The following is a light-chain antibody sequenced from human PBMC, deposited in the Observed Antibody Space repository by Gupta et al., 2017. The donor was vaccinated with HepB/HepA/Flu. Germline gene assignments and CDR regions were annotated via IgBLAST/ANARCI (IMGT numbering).Light chain of an antibody. Sequence: ETVMTHSPATMSVSPGGRATLSCRASQSISNKLAWYQQKPGQTPRLFIYGASTRATGIPPRFSGSGSGTEFTLTISSLQSEDFAVYFCQQYDNWPLTFGQGTKVEIK. CDR3: QQYDNWPLT. CDR1: QSISNK. J-gene: IGKJ1*01. V-gene: IGKV3-15*01. CDR2: GAS.